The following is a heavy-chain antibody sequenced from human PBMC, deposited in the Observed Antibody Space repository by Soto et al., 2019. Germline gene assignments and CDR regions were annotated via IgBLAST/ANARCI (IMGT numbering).Heavy chain of an antibody. CDR3: ARVNYGNYYYYYGMDV. CDR2: IYYSGST. V-gene: IGHV4-39*07. Sequence: SETLSLTCTVSGGSISRSSYYWGWIRQPPGKGLEWIGSIYYSGSTYYNPSLKSRVTISVDTSKNQFSLKLNSVTAADTAVYYCARVNYGNYYYYYGMDVWGQGTTVTVSS. D-gene: IGHD4-17*01. J-gene: IGHJ6*02. CDR1: GGSISRSSYY.